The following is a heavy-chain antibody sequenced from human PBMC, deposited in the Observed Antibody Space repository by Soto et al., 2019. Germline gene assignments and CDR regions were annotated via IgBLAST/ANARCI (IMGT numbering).Heavy chain of an antibody. CDR3: ARDQLEGNWFDP. CDR1: GGSISSGGYS. J-gene: IGHJ5*02. CDR2: IYHIGST. Sequence: QLQLQESGSGLVRPSQTLSLTCAVSGGSISSGGYSWNWIRQPPGKGREWIGYIYHIGSTLYNPSLKSRVTISVDKSKTQFSLKLSSVTAADTAVYYCARDQLEGNWFDPWGQGTLVTVSS. D-gene: IGHD1-1*01. V-gene: IGHV4-30-2*01.